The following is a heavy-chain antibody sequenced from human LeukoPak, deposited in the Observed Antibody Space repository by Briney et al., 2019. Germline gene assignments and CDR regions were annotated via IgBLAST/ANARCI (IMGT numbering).Heavy chain of an antibody. V-gene: IGHV1-69*01. CDR3: ARDLTAGRLVAGVVY. D-gene: IGHD7-27*01. J-gene: IGHJ4*02. Sequence: SVKVSCKASGGTFSSYAISWVRQAPGQGLEWMGGIIPIFGTANYAQKFQGRVTITADESTSTAYMVLSSLRSDDTAVYYCARDLTAGRLVAGVVYWGQGTLVTVSS. CDR2: IIPIFGTA. CDR1: GGTFSSYA.